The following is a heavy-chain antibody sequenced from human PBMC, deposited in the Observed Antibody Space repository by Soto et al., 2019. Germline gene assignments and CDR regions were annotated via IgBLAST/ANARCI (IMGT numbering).Heavy chain of an antibody. J-gene: IGHJ6*02. Sequence: EVQLVESGGGLVRPGGSLRLSCEASGFIFGNYSMNWVRQAPGKGLEWVSSISSRSNFIYYADSLRGRVTISRDNTQNSLHLQMNSLRVEDTAIYYCARVLKLYDNSVYYYGMDVWGQGTTVTVSS. CDR3: ARVLKLYDNSVYYYGMDV. D-gene: IGHD1-1*01. CDR1: GFIFGNYS. V-gene: IGHV3-21*01. CDR2: ISSRSNFI.